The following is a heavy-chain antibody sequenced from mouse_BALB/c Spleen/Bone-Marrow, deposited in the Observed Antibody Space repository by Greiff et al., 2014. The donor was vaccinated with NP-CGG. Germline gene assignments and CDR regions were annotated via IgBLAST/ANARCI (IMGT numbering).Heavy chain of an antibody. Sequence: LVESGAELVKPGASVKLSCKASGYTFTSYWMHWVKQRPGQGLEWIGEIDPSDSYTNYNQKFKGKATLTVDKSSSTAYMQLSSLTSEDSAVYYCARSRGYYDYWYFDVWGAGTTVTVSS. V-gene: IGHV1-69*02. CDR3: ARSRGYYDYWYFDV. CDR1: GYTFTSYW. J-gene: IGHJ1*01. D-gene: IGHD2-4*01. CDR2: IDPSDSYT.